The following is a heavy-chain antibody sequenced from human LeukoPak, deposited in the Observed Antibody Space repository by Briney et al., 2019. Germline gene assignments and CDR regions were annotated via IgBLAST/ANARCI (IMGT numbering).Heavy chain of an antibody. CDR2: MSANSGDT. CDR3: ARGVVVPAAMSEKDYYYYYMDV. V-gene: IGHV1-8*01. Sequence: ASVKVSCKASGYTFTSYDINWVRQATGQGLEWMGWMSANSGDTGYAQKFQDRVTMTRNTYISTAYMELSSLRSEDTAVYYCARGVVVPAAMSEKDYYYYYMDVWGKGTTVTVSS. J-gene: IGHJ6*03. CDR1: GYTFTSYD. D-gene: IGHD2-2*01.